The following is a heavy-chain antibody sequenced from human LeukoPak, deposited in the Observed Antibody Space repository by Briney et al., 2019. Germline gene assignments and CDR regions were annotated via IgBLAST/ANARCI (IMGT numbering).Heavy chain of an antibody. CDR3: ARGFPPLRDGYIDV. D-gene: IGHD5-24*01. V-gene: IGHV4-59*01. J-gene: IGHJ6*03. CDR1: GGSINRYY. Sequence: SETLSLTCTVSGGSINRYYWSWIRQAPGKGLEWIGHISYRGNTNYNPSLKSRVTMSVDTSQNQFSLKLTSVTAADTAVYFCARGFPPLRDGYIDVWGTGTTVTVSS. CDR2: ISYRGNT.